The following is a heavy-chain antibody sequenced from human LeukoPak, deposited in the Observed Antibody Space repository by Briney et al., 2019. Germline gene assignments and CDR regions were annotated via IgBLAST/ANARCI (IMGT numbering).Heavy chain of an antibody. CDR2: INPSGGST. D-gene: IGHD3-22*01. CDR3: ARNLFASYDSSGYYSAFDI. CDR1: GYTFTSYY. Sequence: ASVKVSCKASGYTFTSYYMHWVRQAPGQGLEWMGLINPSGGSTSYAQKFQGRVTMTRDTSTSTVYMELSSLRSEDTAVYYCARNLFASYDSSGYYSAFDIWGQGTMVTVSS. J-gene: IGHJ3*02. V-gene: IGHV1-46*01.